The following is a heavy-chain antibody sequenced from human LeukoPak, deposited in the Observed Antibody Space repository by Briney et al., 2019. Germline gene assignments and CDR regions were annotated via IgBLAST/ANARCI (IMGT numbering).Heavy chain of an antibody. CDR3: ARVKGVARFDY. Sequence: SETLSLTCTVSGGSVRSYNWSWIRQPPGKELEWIGNIYYSGSTNHNPSLKSRVTISGDTSKNQFSLNLSSVTAADTAVYYCARVKGVARFDYWGRGTLVTVSS. J-gene: IGHJ4*02. V-gene: IGHV4-59*02. CDR2: IYYSGST. D-gene: IGHD3-10*01. CDR1: GGSVRSYN.